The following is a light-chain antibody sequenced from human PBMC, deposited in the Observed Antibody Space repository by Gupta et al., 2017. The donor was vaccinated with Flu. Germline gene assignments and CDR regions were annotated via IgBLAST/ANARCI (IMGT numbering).Light chain of an antibody. CDR3: CSFAGSYTLV. Sequence: QSALTQPRPVSGSPGQSVTISCIGTSSDIGYYDYVSWFQQHPGKAPKLIIYDVTKRSSGVPARFSGSKSGNTASLTISGLQTEDEGDYHCCSFAGSYTLVFGGGTKLTVL. CDR2: DVT. V-gene: IGLV2-11*01. J-gene: IGLJ2*01. CDR1: SSDIGYYDY.